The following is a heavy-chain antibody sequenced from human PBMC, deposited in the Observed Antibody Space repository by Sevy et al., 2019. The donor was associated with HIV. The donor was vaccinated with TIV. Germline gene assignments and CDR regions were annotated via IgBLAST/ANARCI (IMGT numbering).Heavy chain of an antibody. J-gene: IGHJ4*02. CDR2: ISYDGSNK. D-gene: IGHD6-19*01. V-gene: IGHV3-30-3*01. Sequence: GGSLRLSCAASGFTFSSYAMHWVRQAPGKGVEWVAVISYDGSNKYYADSVKGRFTISRDNSKNTLYLQMNSLRAEDTAVYYCARDRSYSSGWYPPPLAYWGQGTLVTVSS. CDR3: ARDRSYSSGWYPPPLAY. CDR1: GFTFSSYA.